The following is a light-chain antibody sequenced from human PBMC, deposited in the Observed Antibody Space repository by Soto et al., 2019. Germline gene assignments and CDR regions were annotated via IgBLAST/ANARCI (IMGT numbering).Light chain of an antibody. J-gene: IGKJ4*01. Sequence: EIVLTQSPGTLSLSPGERATLSCRASQSVSNNYLAWYQQKPGQAPRLLIYGASNRATGIPARFSGSGSGTEFTLTISGLQSEDFAVYYCQQFSSYPLTFGGGTKVDIK. CDR3: QQFSSYPLT. CDR1: QSVSNNY. V-gene: IGKV3-20*01. CDR2: GAS.